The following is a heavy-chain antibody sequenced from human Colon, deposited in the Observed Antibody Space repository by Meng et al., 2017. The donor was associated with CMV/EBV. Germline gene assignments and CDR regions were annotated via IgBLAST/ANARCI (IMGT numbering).Heavy chain of an antibody. V-gene: IGHV4-34*01. CDR3: ARGSYQAWELLHY. D-gene: IGHD1-26*01. CDR1: LGTLSEFH. Sequence: HVPRQRCVVLLLKRAESLSVTGASSLGTLSEFHGISIRHPPGVELVCSRESRLSRSFSYCYDSSLKIRVTISIDTSKNQFSLELTSVTAVDTSVYDCARGSYQAWELLHYWGQGTLVTVSS. J-gene: IGHJ4*02. CDR2: SRLSRSF.